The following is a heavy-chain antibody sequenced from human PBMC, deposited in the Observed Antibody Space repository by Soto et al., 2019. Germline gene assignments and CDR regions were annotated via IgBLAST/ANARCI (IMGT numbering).Heavy chain of an antibody. CDR2: LYYSGST. Sequence: QVQLQESGPGLVTPSQPLSLTCTVSGGSISRGGYYWRWIRQHPGKGLAWIGYLYYSGSTYYHPSLKSRVTISVDTSKNQFSLKLSSVTAADTAVYYCAREGYCSGGSCYPLNNWFDPWGQGTLVTVSS. V-gene: IGHV4-31*03. CDR3: AREGYCSGGSCYPLNNWFDP. J-gene: IGHJ5*02. CDR1: GGSISRGGYY. D-gene: IGHD2-15*01.